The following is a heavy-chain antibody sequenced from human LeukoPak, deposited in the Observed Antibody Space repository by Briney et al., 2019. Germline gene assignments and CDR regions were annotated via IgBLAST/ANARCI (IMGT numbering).Heavy chain of an antibody. CDR3: ARDYHCSGGSCYSAYY. J-gene: IGHJ4*02. CDR2: IIPILGIA. Sequence: ASVKVSCKASGGTFSSYAISWVRQAPGQGLEWMGRIIPILGIANYAQKFQGRVTITADKSMSTAYMELSSLRSEDTAVYYCARDYHCSGGSCYSAYYWGQGTLVSVSS. V-gene: IGHV1-69*04. D-gene: IGHD2-15*01. CDR1: GGTFSSYA.